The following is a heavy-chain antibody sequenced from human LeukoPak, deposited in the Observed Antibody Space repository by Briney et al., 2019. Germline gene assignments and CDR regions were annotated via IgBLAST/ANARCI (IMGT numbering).Heavy chain of an antibody. CDR1: RFIFSNYW. V-gene: IGHV3-7*03. Sequence: AGGSLRLSCTASRFIFSNYWMSWVRQAPGKGLEWVANINQDGSEKYYVDSVKGRFTISRDNSKNTLYLQMNSLRAEDTAVYYCARDRSSYWDGDNWFDPWGQGTLVTVSS. D-gene: IGHD3-3*01. CDR3: ARDRSSYWDGDNWFDP. J-gene: IGHJ5*02. CDR2: INQDGSEK.